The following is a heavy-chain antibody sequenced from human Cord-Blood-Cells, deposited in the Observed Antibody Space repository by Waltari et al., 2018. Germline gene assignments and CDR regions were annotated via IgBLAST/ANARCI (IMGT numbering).Heavy chain of an antibody. Sequence: QLQLQESGPGLVKPSETLSLTCTVSGGSISSSSYYWVWIRQPPGKGLEWIGSIYYSGSTYYNPSLKSRVTISVDTSKNQFSLKLSSVTAADTAVYYCARQVTSSGWYVTEYFQHWGQGTLVTVSS. CDR1: GGSISSSSYY. J-gene: IGHJ1*01. V-gene: IGHV4-39*07. CDR2: IYYSGST. CDR3: ARQVTSSGWYVTEYFQH. D-gene: IGHD6-19*01.